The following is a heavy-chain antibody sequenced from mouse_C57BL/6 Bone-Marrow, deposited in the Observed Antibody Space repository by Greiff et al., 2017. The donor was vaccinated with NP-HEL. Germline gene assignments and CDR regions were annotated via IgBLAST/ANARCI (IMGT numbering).Heavy chain of an antibody. CDR2: IDPSDSYT. CDR1: GYTFTSYW. Sequence: QVQLQQPGAELVKPGASVKLSCKASGYTFTSYWMQWVKQRPGQGLEWIGEIDPSDSYTNYNHKFKGKATLTVDTSSSTAYMQLSSLTSEDSAVYYCARDYYGSSFWYFDVWGTGTTVTVSS. CDR3: ARDYYGSSFWYFDV. V-gene: IGHV1-50*01. J-gene: IGHJ1*03. D-gene: IGHD1-1*01.